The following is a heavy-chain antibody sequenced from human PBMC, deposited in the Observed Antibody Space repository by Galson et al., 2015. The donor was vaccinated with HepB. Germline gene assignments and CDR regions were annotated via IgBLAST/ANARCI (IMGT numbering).Heavy chain of an antibody. D-gene: IGHD2-2*01. V-gene: IGHV3-74*01. CDR1: GFTFNSYW. J-gene: IGHJ3*02. CDR2: INSDGSST. CDR3: ARAVKDIVVVPAAPVAFDI. Sequence: SLRLSCAASGFTFNSYWMHWVRQAPGKGLVWVSRINSDGSSTSYADSVKGRFTISRDNAKNTLYLQMNSLRAEDTAVYYCARAVKDIVVVPAAPVAFDIWGQGTMVTVSS.